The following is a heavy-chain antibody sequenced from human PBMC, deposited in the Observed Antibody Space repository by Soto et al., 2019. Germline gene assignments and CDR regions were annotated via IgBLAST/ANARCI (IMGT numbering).Heavy chain of an antibody. V-gene: IGHV4-4*02. J-gene: IGHJ1*01. CDR2: IFYSGSY. CDR3: ARRPGGLRSNILSPYY. D-gene: IGHD3-9*01. Sequence: QVHLQESGPGLVKPSGILSLTCSVSGVSINNDDWWAWVRQPPGKGLEWIGEIFYSGSYKYNPSLKTRVNISADKSKNQFTLNLHSVTAADTAVYYCARRPGGLRSNILSPYYWGQGTLVTVSS. CDR1: GVSINNDDW.